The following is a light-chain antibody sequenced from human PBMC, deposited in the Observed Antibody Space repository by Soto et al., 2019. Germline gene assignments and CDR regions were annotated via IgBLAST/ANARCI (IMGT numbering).Light chain of an antibody. Sequence: QSALTQPPSASGSPGQSVTISCTGTKNDIGVYDFVSWYQHHPGKAPRLIIYEVVQRPSGAPDRFSGSKSGNTASLTVSGLQVEDEADYFCKSYAGSNTYVFGSGTRVTAL. CDR2: EVV. CDR3: KSYAGSNTYV. J-gene: IGLJ1*01. CDR1: KNDIGVYDF. V-gene: IGLV2-8*01.